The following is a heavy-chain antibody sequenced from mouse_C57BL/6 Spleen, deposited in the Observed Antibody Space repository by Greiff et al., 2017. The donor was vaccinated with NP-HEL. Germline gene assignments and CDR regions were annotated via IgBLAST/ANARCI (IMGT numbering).Heavy chain of an antibody. CDR2: IYPRSGNT. CDR3: AREKDGNYLYYFDY. J-gene: IGHJ2*01. V-gene: IGHV1-81*01. Sequence: VKLVESGAELARPGASVKLSCKASGYTFTSYGISWVKQRTGQGLEWIGEIYPRSGNTYYNEKFKGKATLTADKSSSTAYMELRSLTSEDSAVYFCAREKDGNYLYYFDYWGQGTTLTVSS. D-gene: IGHD2-1*01. CDR1: GYTFTSYG.